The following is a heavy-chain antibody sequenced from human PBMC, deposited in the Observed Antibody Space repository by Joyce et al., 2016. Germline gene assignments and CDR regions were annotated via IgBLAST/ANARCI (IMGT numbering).Heavy chain of an antibody. J-gene: IGHJ6*02. Sequence: EVQLLESAGALVQPGGSLRLSCAASGFTFTNYAKSWVRQPPGRGRGVVSSISSSSGTTHYADAVKGRFTISKDKSKNTLNLQVNSLRAEDTAIYYCAKGPRIAARPNYNYYGMDVWGQGTTVTVSS. V-gene: IGHV3-23*01. CDR1: GFTFTNYA. D-gene: IGHD6-6*01. CDR2: ISSSSGTT. CDR3: AKGPRIAARPNYNYYGMDV.